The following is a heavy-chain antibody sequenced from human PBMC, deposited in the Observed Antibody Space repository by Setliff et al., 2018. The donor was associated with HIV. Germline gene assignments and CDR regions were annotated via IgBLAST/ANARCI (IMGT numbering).Heavy chain of an antibody. Sequence: SETLSLTCTVSGGSISSSYWTWTRQPPGKGLEWIGSIHYSGSTYDNPSLKSRVTISVDTSKNQFSLKLTSVTAADTAVYYCARHYGAVKSVVTVVAKYFPHWGQGTLVTVSS. CDR2: IHYSGST. V-gene: IGHV4-59*05. CDR1: GGSISSSY. D-gene: IGHD2-21*02. CDR3: ARHYGAVKSVVTVVAKYFPH. J-gene: IGHJ1*01.